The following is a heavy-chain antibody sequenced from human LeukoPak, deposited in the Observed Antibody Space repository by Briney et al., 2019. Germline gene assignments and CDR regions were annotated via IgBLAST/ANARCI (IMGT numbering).Heavy chain of an antibody. CDR3: ARGQDILTGYPSAP. V-gene: IGHV4-39*07. J-gene: IGHJ5*02. CDR2: INHSGST. Sequence: SETLSLTCTVSGGSISSGGYYWSWIRQPPGKGLEWIGEINHSGSTNYNPSLKSRVTISVDTSKNQFSLKLSSVTAADTAVYYCARGQDILTGYPSAPWGQGTLVTVSS. CDR1: GGSISSGGYY. D-gene: IGHD3-9*01.